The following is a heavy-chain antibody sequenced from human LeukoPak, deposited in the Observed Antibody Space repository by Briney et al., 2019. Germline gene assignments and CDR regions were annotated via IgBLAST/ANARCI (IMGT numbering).Heavy chain of an antibody. CDR3: ARHSLYSSSSLDY. J-gene: IGHJ4*02. CDR1: GGSISSSSYY. D-gene: IGHD6-6*01. V-gene: IGHV4-39*01. Sequence: PSETLSLTCTVSGGSISSSSYYWGWIRQSPGKGLEWIGSIYYSGSTYYNPSLKSRVTISVDTSQNQFSLKLSSVTAADTAVYYCARHSLYSSSSLDYWGQGTLVTVSS. CDR2: IYYSGST.